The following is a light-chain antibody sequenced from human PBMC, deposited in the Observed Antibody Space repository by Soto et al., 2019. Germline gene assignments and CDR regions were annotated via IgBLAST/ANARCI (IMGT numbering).Light chain of an antibody. Sequence: DIQMTQSPSSVSASIVDTVTITCRASQDISILLAWYQQKPGRAPKLLIYAASSLQSGVPSRFSGSGSGTDFTLTISSLQPEDFATYYCQQSYSTPWTFGQGTKVDIK. J-gene: IGKJ1*01. V-gene: IGKV1-12*02. CDR2: AAS. CDR1: QDISIL. CDR3: QQSYSTPWT.